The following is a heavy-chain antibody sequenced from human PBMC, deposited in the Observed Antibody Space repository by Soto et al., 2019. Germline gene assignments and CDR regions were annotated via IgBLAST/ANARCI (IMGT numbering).Heavy chain of an antibody. CDR2: TNPSNGGT. V-gene: IGHV1-2*02. Sequence: ASVKVSCKASGYTFTGYYIHWVRQAPGQGLEWMGWTNPSNGGTNYAQKFQGRVTMTRDTSLSIGYMELTTLRSDDTAVFYCATAVGGGRQYYFDSWGLGTLVTVSS. D-gene: IGHD3-16*01. J-gene: IGHJ4*02. CDR1: GYTFTGYY. CDR3: ATAVGGGRQYYFDS.